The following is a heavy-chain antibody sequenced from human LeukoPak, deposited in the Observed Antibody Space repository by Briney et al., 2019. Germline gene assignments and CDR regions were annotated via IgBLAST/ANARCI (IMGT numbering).Heavy chain of an antibody. D-gene: IGHD3-9*01. CDR2: IYHSGST. CDR1: GGSISSSNW. V-gene: IGHV4-4*02. Sequence: SGTLSLTCAVSGGSISSSNWWSWVRQPPGKGLEWIGEIYHSGSTNYNPSLKSRVTISVDTSKNQFSLKLSSVTAADTAVYYCATARDILTGYYGFGGMDVWGQGTTVTVSS. CDR3: ATARDILTGYYGFGGMDV. J-gene: IGHJ6*02.